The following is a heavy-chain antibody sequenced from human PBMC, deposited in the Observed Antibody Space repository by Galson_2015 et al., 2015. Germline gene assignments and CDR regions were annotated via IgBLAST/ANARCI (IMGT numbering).Heavy chain of an antibody. D-gene: IGHD3-22*01. V-gene: IGHV3-30*18. CDR3: AKAGIAAAGTRYYYDSSGYYRD. J-gene: IGHJ4*02. Sequence: LRLSCAASGFTFSSYGMHWVRQAPGKGLEWVAVISYDGSNKYYADSVKGRFTISRDNSKNTLYLQMNSLRAEDTAVYYCAKAGIAAAGTRYYYDSSGYYRDWGQGTLVTVSS. CDR1: GFTFSSYG. CDR2: ISYDGSNK.